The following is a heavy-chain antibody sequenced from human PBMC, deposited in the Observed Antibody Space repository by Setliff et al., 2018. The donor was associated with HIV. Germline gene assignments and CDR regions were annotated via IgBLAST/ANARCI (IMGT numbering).Heavy chain of an antibody. CDR1: GGSISSGTYY. Sequence: SETLSLTCIVSGGSISSGTYYWGWIRQPPGKGPEYIGSAFYSDNTYYKPSLKNRVTISVDTSKNQFSLKLTSVTAADTAVYYCAREVGHRSGYYRGSFDYRGQGTLVTVSS. J-gene: IGHJ4*02. CDR2: AFYSDNT. CDR3: AREVGHRSGYYRGSFDY. V-gene: IGHV4-39*07. D-gene: IGHD6-19*01.